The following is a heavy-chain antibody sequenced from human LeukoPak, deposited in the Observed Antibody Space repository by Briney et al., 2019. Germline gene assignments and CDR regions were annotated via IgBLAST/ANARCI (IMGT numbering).Heavy chain of an antibody. CDR3: AKTNGYYSD. CDR1: GFTFSSDG. D-gene: IGHD3-22*01. J-gene: IGHJ4*02. Sequence: GGSLRLSCAASGFTFSSDGMNWVRQAPGKGLEWVSGISGSGGTTYYADSVKGRFTISRGNSKNSLSLQVSSLRAEDTAVYYCAKTNGYYSDWGQGTLVTVSS. CDR2: ISGSGGTT. V-gene: IGHV3-23*01.